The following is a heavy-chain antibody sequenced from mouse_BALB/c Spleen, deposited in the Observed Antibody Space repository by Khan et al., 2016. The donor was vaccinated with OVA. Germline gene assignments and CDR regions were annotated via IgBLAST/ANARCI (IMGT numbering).Heavy chain of an antibody. CDR3: ARGFTY. CDR2: INYSGGT. CDR1: GYSITSDYA. Sequence: VQLKQSGPGLVKPSQSLSLTCTVTGYSITSDYAWNWIRQFPGNKLEWMGYINYSGGTSYLPSLKSRISITRDTSKNQFFLQLNSVTTEDSATXYCARGFTYWGQGTSVTVS. V-gene: IGHV3-2*02. J-gene: IGHJ3*01.